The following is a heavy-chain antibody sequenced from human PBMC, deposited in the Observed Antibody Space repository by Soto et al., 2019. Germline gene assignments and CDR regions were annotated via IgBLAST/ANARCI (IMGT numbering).Heavy chain of an antibody. Sequence: EVQLVESGGGLVQPGGSLRLSCAASGFTFSGYWMHWVRQAPGEGLVWVSRINSDGSATTYAASVRGRFTNSRDNAKNTLYLQMNSLRAEDTAVYYCARGPEPYLYFFDYWGQGTLVTVSS. V-gene: IGHV3-74*01. CDR2: INSDGSAT. CDR3: ARGPEPYLYFFDY. J-gene: IGHJ4*02. CDR1: GFTFSGYW.